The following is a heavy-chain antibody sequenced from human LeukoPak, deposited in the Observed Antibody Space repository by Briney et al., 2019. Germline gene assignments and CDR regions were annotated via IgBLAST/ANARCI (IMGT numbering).Heavy chain of an antibody. CDR3: ARLFGGVTTFDF. Sequence: PGGSLRLSCAASGFTFSSYWMSWVRQAPGRGLQWVASMKGDGSLIHYVDSVKGRFTISRDNARNSLYLQMNSLRAEDTALYYCARLFGGVTTFDFWGQGALVTVSS. CDR2: MKGDGSLI. V-gene: IGHV3-7*01. CDR1: GFTFSSYW. J-gene: IGHJ4*02. D-gene: IGHD2-8*02.